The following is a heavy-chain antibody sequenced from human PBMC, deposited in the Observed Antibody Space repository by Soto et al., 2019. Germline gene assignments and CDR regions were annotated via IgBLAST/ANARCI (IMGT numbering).Heavy chain of an antibody. D-gene: IGHD1-26*01. CDR3: ANSVRVPGPHRAFDY. CDR2: INPDSGYT. J-gene: IGHJ4*02. V-gene: IGHV1-2*06. CDR1: GYTFPGLY. Sequence: GSVTVSFMASGYTFPGLYMHWLRQAPRQGREWLGRINPDSGYTDHAEQFQGRVTMTREVSISTAYIEFTRLKTDDNAVYYCANSVRVPGPHRAFDYWGQGTPGTVSS.